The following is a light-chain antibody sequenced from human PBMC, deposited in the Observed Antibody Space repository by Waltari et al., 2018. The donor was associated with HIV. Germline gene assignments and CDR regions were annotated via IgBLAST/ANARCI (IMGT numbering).Light chain of an antibody. CDR3: QVWDSSSDHHV. J-gene: IGLJ1*01. V-gene: IGLV3-21*04. CDR2: YGS. CDR1: NIGSRS. Sequence: SYVLTQPPSVSVAPGKTARITCGGNNIGSRSVNWYQQKPGQAPVLVMYYGSDRPSGIPERFSGSNSGNTATLTISRIEAGDEADYFCQVWDSSSDHHVFGTGTKVTVL.